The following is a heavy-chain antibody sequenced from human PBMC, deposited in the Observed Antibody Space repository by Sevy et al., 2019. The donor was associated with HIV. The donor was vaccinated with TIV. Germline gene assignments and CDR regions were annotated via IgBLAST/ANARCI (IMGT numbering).Heavy chain of an antibody. V-gene: IGHV3-7*01. D-gene: IGHD3-10*02. CDR2: INQDGSAT. Sequence: GGSLRLSCADPGFSFSRYWMTWVRQAPGKGPEWVANINQDGSATYYVASVKGRFTISRDTANNSLYLQMNSLRAEDTAVYYCAAYVRAARSLDYWGQGTRVTVS. CDR3: AAYVRAARSLDY. J-gene: IGHJ4*02. CDR1: GFSFSRYW.